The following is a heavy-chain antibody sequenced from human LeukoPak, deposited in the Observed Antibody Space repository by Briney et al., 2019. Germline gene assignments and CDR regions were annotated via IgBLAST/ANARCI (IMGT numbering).Heavy chain of an antibody. D-gene: IGHD5-12*01. J-gene: IGHJ4*02. CDR1: GYTLTGYY. CDR3: ARALLTYSGYDGFDY. V-gene: IGHV1-2*02. Sequence: ASVKVSCKASGYTLTGYYMHWVRQAPGQGLEWMGWINPNSGGTNYAQKFQGRVTMTRDTSISTAYMELSRLRSDDTAVYYCARALLTYSGYDGFDYWGQGTLVTVSS. CDR2: INPNSGGT.